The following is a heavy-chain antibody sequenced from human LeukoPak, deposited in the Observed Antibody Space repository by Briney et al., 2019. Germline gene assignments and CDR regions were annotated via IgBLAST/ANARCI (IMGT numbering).Heavy chain of an antibody. CDR2: IHTSGDT. CDR3: IVFGDSNH. CDR1: GLTGSHNY. Sequence: GGSLRLSCAASGLTGSHNYVSWVRQAPGKGLEWVSAIHTSGDTCYADSVKGRFTISRDTSKNTLYVQINSLRVEDTAVYYCIVFGDSNHWGRERWSPSP. V-gene: IGHV3-53*01. J-gene: IGHJ5*02. D-gene: IGHD4-17*01.